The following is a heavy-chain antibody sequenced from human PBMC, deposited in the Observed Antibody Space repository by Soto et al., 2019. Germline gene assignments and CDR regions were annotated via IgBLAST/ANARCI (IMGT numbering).Heavy chain of an antibody. CDR2: IKSKTDGGTT. J-gene: IGHJ6*02. CDR3: TTGYSSSWPYYYYDGMDV. V-gene: IGHV3-15*07. D-gene: IGHD6-13*01. Sequence: EVQLVESGGGLVTPGGSLRLSCAASGFTFSNAWMNWVRQAPGKGLEWVGRIKSKTDGGTTDYAAPVKGRFTISRDDSKNTLYLQMNSLNTEDTAVYYCTTGYSSSWPYYYYDGMDVWGQGTTVTVSS. CDR1: GFTFSNAW.